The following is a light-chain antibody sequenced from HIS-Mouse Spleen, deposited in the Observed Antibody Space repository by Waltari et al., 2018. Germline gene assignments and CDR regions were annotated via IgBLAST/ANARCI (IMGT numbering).Light chain of an antibody. CDR1: SSYVGSYNL. Sequence: QSALTQPASVSGSPGQSITISCTGTSSYVGSYNLVSWYQQHPGKAPKLMIYEGSKRPSGLSNRFSGSKSGNTASLTISGLQAEDEADYYCCSYAGSSTYVFGTGTKVTVL. J-gene: IGLJ1*01. CDR2: EGS. CDR3: CSYAGSSTYV. V-gene: IGLV2-23*01.